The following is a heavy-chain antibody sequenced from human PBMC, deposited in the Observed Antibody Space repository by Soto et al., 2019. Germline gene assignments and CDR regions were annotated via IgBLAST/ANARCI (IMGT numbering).Heavy chain of an antibody. CDR3: VKARSRLQLWLYFDY. V-gene: IGHV3-30*18. J-gene: IGHJ4*02. CDR2: VSYDGNNE. D-gene: IGHD6-19*01. Sequence: QERLVESGGGVVQPGRSLRLSCAASRFTFSSYAMHWVRQAPGKGLEWVAAVSYDGNNEYYADSVRGRFNISRDNSKNTLYLQMNSLRAEDTAVYYCVKARSRLQLWLYFDYWGQGNLVTVSS. CDR1: RFTFSSYA.